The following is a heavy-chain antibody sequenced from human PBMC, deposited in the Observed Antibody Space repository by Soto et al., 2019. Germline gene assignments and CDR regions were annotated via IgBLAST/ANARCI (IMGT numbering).Heavy chain of an antibody. J-gene: IGHJ5*02. D-gene: IGHD2-8*01. CDR2: IYYSGST. Sequence: SETLSLTCTVSGGSISSGDYYWSWIRQPPGKGLEWIGYIYYSGSTYYNPSLKSRVTISVDTSKNQFSLKLSSVTAADTAVYYCARVCGDIVLLGGDWFDPWGQGPLVTVSS. V-gene: IGHV4-30-4*01. CDR3: ARVCGDIVLLGGDWFDP. CDR1: GGSISSGDYY.